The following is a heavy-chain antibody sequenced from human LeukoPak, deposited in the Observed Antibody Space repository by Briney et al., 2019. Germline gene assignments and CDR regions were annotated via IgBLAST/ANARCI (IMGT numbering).Heavy chain of an antibody. CDR3: ARDSDYGSGTPSPPSDY. D-gene: IGHD3-10*01. CDR1: GFTFSTYA. CDR2: ISYDGSNK. J-gene: IGHJ4*02. Sequence: PGGSLRLSCAASGFTFSTYAMHWVRQAPGKGLEWVAVISYDGSNKYYADSVKGRFTISRDNSKNTLYLQMNSLRAEDTAVYYCARDSDYGSGTPSPPSDYWGQGTLVTVSS. V-gene: IGHV3-30-3*01.